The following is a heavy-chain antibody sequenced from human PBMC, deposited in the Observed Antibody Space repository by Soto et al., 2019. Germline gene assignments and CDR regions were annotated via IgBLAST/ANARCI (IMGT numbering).Heavy chain of an antibody. V-gene: IGHV4-34*01. CDR3: ARVGGIAARSDY. J-gene: IGHJ4*02. CDR2: INHSGST. Sequence: PSETLSLTCAVYGGSFSGYYWSWIRQTPGKGLEWSGEINHSGSTNYNPSLKSRGTISVDTSKNQFSLKLSSVTAADTAVYYCARVGGIAARSDYWGQGTLVTVSS. CDR1: GGSFSGYY. D-gene: IGHD6-6*01.